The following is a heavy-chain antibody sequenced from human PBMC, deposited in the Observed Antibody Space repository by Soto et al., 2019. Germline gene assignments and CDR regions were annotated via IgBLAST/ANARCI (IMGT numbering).Heavy chain of an antibody. V-gene: IGHV4-59*01. Sequence: KASETLSLTCTVSGGSISSYYWSWIRQPPGKGLEWIGYIYYSGSTNYNPSLKSRVTISVDTSKNQFSLKLSSVTAADTAVYYCARSNRRDAFDIWGQGTMVTVSS. CDR3: ARSNRRDAFDI. CDR2: IYYSGST. CDR1: GGSISSYY. J-gene: IGHJ3*02.